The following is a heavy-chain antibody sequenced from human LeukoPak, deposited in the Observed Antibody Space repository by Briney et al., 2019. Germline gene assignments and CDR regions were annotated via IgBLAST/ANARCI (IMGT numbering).Heavy chain of an antibody. J-gene: IGHJ4*02. CDR3: ARGLDFWSGPFDY. CDR1: GFTFSDYY. Sequence: PGGSLRLSCAASGFTFSDYYMSWIRQAPGKGLEWLSYISGSGSTIYYADSVKGRFTISRDNAKNSLYLQMNSLRAEDTAVYYCARGLDFWSGPFDYWGQGTLVTVSS. D-gene: IGHD3-3*01. CDR2: ISGSGSTI. V-gene: IGHV3-11*04.